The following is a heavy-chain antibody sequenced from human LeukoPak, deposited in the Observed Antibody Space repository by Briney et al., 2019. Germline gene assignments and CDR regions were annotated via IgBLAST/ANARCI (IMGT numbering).Heavy chain of an antibody. CDR2: IDGGSTSI. J-gene: IGHJ4*02. V-gene: IGHV3-23*01. CDR3: AKDQPADGYNSI. Sequence: GGSLRLSCAASGFTFSVYAMSWVRQAPGKGLEWVSTIDGGSTSIHYADSVKGRFTISRDNSKNTLYLHMSGLRAADTAVYYCAKDQPADGYNSIWGQGTLVTVSS. CDR1: GFTFSVYA. D-gene: IGHD5-24*01.